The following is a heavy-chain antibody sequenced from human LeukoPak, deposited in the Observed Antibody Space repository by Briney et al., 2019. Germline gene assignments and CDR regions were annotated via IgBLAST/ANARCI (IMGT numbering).Heavy chain of an antibody. Sequence: GGSLRLSCAASGFTFSSYWMHWVRQPPGKGLVWVSRINTDGSSTSYADSVKGRFTIPRDNAKNTLYLQMNSLRAEDTAVYYCARHTGIAAAGIDYWGQGTLVTVSS. CDR2: INTDGSST. CDR1: GFTFSSYW. D-gene: IGHD6-13*01. CDR3: ARHTGIAAAGIDY. J-gene: IGHJ4*02. V-gene: IGHV3-74*01.